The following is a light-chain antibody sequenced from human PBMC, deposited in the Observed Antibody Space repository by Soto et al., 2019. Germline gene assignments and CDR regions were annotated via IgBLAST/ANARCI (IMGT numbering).Light chain of an antibody. J-gene: IGKJ1*01. V-gene: IGKV4-1*01. CDR2: WAS. Sequence: DIMMTQSPDSLAVSLGERATINCKSSQSILYSSNNKNYLAWYQQKPGQRPKLLIYWASTRESGVPDRFSGSGSGTDFTLTISSLQAEDVAVYYCLQYYTTPEAFGQGTKVEIK. CDR1: QSILYSSNNKNY. CDR3: LQYYTTPEA.